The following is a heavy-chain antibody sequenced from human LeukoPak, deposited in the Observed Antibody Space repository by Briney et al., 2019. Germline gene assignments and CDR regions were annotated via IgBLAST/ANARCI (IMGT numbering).Heavy chain of an antibody. Sequence: RTGGSLRLSCAASGFTFSSYGMHWVRQAPGKGLEWVAFIRYDGSNKYYVDSVKGRFTISRDNSKNTLYLQMNSLRAEDTAVYYCAKARGVGAGRTYLLLYYFDYWGQGTLVTVSS. CDR2: IRYDGSNK. CDR3: AKARGVGAGRTYLLLYYFDY. J-gene: IGHJ4*02. D-gene: IGHD6-13*01. CDR1: GFTFSSYG. V-gene: IGHV3-30*02.